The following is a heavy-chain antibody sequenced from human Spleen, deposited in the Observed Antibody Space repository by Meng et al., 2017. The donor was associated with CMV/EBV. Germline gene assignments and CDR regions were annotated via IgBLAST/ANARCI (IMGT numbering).Heavy chain of an antibody. CDR2: IYYTGST. Sequence: SETLSLTCSVSGGSISTYYWSWIRQPPGKGLEWIGYIYYTGSTHYNFALTSRVTISVDTSKNQFSLNLTSVTAADTALYYCARGTWFGEMDVWGQGTTVTVSS. J-gene: IGHJ6*02. V-gene: IGHV4-59*01. CDR1: GGSISTYY. D-gene: IGHD3-10*01. CDR3: ARGTWFGEMDV.